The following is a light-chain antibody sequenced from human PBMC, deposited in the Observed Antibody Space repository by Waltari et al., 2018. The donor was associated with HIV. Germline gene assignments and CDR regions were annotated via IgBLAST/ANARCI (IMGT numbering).Light chain of an antibody. J-gene: IGLJ1*01. Sequence: QSPLTQPASVSGYPGQSITISCTGAGSAFVNYNTVSWYQQHPGRAPKLIIYDVNNRPSANTASLAISGLQPEDEAEYYCTSYAGINNVVFGPGTKVTVL. CDR3: TSYAGINNVV. CDR2: DVN. V-gene: IGLV2-14*03. CDR1: GSAFVNYNT.